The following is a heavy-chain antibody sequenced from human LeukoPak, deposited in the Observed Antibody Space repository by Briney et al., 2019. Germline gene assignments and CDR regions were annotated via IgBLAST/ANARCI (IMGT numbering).Heavy chain of an antibody. CDR3: AKGPLTEVAGTTWDY. D-gene: IGHD6-19*01. V-gene: IGHV3-30*18. CDR1: GFTFSSYG. Sequence: PGGSLRLSCAASGFTFSSYGMHWVRQAPGKGLEWVAVISYDGSNKYYADSVKGRFTISRDNSKNTLYLQMTSLRAEDTAVYYCAKGPLTEVAGTTWDYWGQGTLVTVS. CDR2: ISYDGSNK. J-gene: IGHJ4*02.